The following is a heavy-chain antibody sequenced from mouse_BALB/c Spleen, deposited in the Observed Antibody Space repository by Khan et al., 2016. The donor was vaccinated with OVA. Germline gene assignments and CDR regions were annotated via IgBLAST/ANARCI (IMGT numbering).Heavy chain of an antibody. J-gene: IGHJ4*01. D-gene: IGHD2-14*01. Sequence: QVQLKQSGPGLVAPSQSLSITCTVSGFSLSRYNIHWVRQPPGKGLEWLGVIWGGGGTDYNSTLKSRLSIRKDNSKSQVILKMNSLQPDDPAIYXCARAYYRFDGYYAMDYWGQGTSVTVSS. V-gene: IGHV2-6-4*01. CDR1: GFSLSRYN. CDR3: ARAYYRFDGYYAMDY. CDR2: IWGGGGT.